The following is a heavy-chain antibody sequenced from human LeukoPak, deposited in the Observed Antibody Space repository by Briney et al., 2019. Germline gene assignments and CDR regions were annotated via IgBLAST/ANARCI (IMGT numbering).Heavy chain of an antibody. V-gene: IGHV4-34*01. J-gene: IGHJ2*01. D-gene: IGHD6-6*01. CDR2: INHSGST. Sequence: PSETLSLTCAVYGGSFSGYYWSWIRQPPGKGLEWIGEINHSGSTNYNPSLKSRVTISVDTSKNQFSLKLSSVTAADTAVYYCARARVVRYFDLWGRGTLVTVSS. CDR3: ARARVVRYFDL. CDR1: GGSFSGYY.